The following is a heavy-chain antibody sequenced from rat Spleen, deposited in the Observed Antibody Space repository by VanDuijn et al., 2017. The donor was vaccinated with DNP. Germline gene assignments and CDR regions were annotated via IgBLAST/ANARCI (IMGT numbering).Heavy chain of an antibody. D-gene: IGHD1-1*01. Sequence: QVQLRESGPGLVQPSQTLSLTCTVSGLSLTSYHVSWVRQPPGKGLEWMGVMWSGGSTAYNLALKSRLSINRDTSKSQLFLKMNRLQTEDTAIYYCTRDQGVTTVPTGNWFAYWGQGTLVTVSS. CDR2: MWSGGST. J-gene: IGHJ3*01. CDR1: GLSLTSYH. CDR3: TRDQGVTTVPTGNWFAY. V-gene: IGHV2-43*01.